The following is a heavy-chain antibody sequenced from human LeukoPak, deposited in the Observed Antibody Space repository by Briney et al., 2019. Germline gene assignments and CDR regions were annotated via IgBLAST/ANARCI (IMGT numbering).Heavy chain of an antibody. CDR2: FDPEQATT. J-gene: IGHJ4*02. CDR1: GYSLSDLN. V-gene: IGHV1-24*01. D-gene: IGHD3-3*01. CDR3: ATRSGDFWSGFEN. Sequence: ASVKVSSKVSGYSLSDLNIQWVRQAPGKGLECMGGFDPEQATTIYAQKFQGRLTMTEEISTDTVYMELSSLTSEDTAVYYCATRSGDFWSGFENWGQGTLVTVSS.